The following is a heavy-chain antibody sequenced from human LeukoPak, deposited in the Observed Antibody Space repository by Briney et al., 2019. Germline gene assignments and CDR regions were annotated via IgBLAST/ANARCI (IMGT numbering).Heavy chain of an antibody. CDR3: ASFSGSYKDASDI. CDR1: GYTFTSYG. J-gene: IGHJ3*02. CDR2: ISAYNGNT. D-gene: IGHD1-26*01. Sequence: ASVTVSFKASGYTFTSYGISWVRQAPGQGLEWMGWISAYNGNTNYAQKLQGRVTMTTDTSTSTAYMELRSLRSDDTAVYYCASFSGSYKDASDIWGQGTMVTVSS. V-gene: IGHV1-18*01.